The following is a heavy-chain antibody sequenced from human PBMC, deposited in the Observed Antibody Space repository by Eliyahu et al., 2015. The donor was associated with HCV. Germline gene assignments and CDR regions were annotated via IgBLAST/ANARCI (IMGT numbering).Heavy chain of an antibody. D-gene: IGHD1-1*01. CDR3: ARTVSGTLTDNWFDP. CDR1: GYTFTNYG. V-gene: IGHV1-18*01. J-gene: IGHJ5*02. Sequence: QVHLVQSGAEVKKPGASVKVSCKASGYTFTNYGLNWVRQAPGQGLEWMGWISAYNGNTKNAQKFQGRVTMTTDTSTNTAYMELRNLRSDDTAFYYCARTVSGTLTDNWFDPWGQGALVTVSS. CDR2: ISAYNGNT.